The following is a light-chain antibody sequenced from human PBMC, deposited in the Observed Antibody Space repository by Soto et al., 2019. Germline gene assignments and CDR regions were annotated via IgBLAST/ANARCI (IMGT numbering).Light chain of an antibody. Sequence: IVLTQSQGTLSLSPGERATLSCRASQSVSSSYLAWYQQKPGQAPRLLIYGASSRATGIPDRFSGSGSGTDLTLTISRLEPEDFAVYYCQQYGSSPWTFGQGTKVDIK. CDR3: QQYGSSPWT. J-gene: IGKJ1*01. CDR2: GAS. CDR1: QSVSSSY. V-gene: IGKV3-20*01.